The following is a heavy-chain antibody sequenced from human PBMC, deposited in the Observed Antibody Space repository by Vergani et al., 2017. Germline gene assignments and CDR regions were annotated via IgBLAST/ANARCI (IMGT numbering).Heavy chain of an antibody. CDR1: GFTLSDHY. J-gene: IGHJ4*02. Sequence: EVQLVESGGGLVQPGGSLRLSCAASGFTLSDHYMDWVRQAPGKGLEWVGRTRNKANSYTTEYAASVKGRFTISRVDSKNSLYLQMNSLKTEDTAVYYCASDSGSYLGSPFDYWGQGTLVTVSS. V-gene: IGHV3-72*01. CDR3: ASDSGSYLGSPFDY. D-gene: IGHD1-26*01. CDR2: TRNKANSYTT.